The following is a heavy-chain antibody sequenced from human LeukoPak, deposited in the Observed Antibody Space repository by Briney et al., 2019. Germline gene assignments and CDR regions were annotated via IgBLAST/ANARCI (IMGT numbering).Heavy chain of an antibody. V-gene: IGHV5-10-1*01. CDR1: GYSFTRYW. CDR3: ARTYSSGWAFFDY. J-gene: IGHJ4*02. Sequence: GESLKISCKASGYSFTRYWISWVRQMPRKGLEWTGRIDPSDSYTNYSPSFQGHVTISADKSISTAYLQWRSLKASDTAIYYCARTYSSGWAFFDYWGQGNMVTVSS. CDR2: IDPSDSYT. D-gene: IGHD6-19*01.